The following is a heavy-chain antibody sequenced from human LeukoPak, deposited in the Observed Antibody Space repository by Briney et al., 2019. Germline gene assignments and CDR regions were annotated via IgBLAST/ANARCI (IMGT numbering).Heavy chain of an antibody. V-gene: IGHV3-21*01. D-gene: IGHD4-23*01. CDR2: ISSSSTSSI. CDR3: VRGPGKGGNSHFDY. CDR1: GFTLSSFS. Sequence: PGGSLRLSCAASGFTLSSFSMNWVRQAPGKGLEWVSYISSSSTSSIFYADSVKGRFTISRDNAKNSLHLQMTSLRAEDTAIYYCVRGPGKGGNSHFDYWGQGTLVTVSS. J-gene: IGHJ4*02.